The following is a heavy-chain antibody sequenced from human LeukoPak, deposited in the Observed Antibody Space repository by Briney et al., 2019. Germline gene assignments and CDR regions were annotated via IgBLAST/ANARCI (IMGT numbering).Heavy chain of an antibody. V-gene: IGHV3-23*01. CDR2: IRGSGGST. CDR3: AKTFPYGTTWYGFCDY. D-gene: IGHD3-3*01. J-gene: IGHJ4*02. CDR1: GFPFSNNV. Sequence: GSLRLSCAASGFPFSNNVMTWVRQAPGRGLDWLAAIRGSGGSTYYADSVKGRFTISRDNSKNMLYLQMNSLRDEDTAVYYCAKTFPYGTTWYGFCDYWGQGALVTVSS.